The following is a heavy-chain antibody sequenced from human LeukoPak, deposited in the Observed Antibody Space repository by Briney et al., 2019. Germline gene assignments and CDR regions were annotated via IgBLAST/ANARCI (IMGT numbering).Heavy chain of an antibody. CDR1: GGSFSGYY. V-gene: IGHV4-34*01. CDR2: INHSGST. D-gene: IGHD2-2*01. CDR3: ARGWDRDIVVVPAGYGMDV. Sequence: SETLSLTCAVYGGSFSGYYWSWIRQPPGKGLEWIGEINHSGSTNYNPSLKSRVTISVDTSKNQFSLKLSSVTAADTAVYYCARGWDRDIVVVPAGYGMDVWGQGTTVTVSS. J-gene: IGHJ6*02.